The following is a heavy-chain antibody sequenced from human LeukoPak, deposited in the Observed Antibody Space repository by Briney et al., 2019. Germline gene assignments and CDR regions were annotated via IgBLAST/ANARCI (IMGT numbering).Heavy chain of an antibody. D-gene: IGHD6-13*01. V-gene: IGHV3-20*04. Sequence: GGSLRLSCAASGFTFDDYGMSWVRQAPGKGLEWVSGINWNGGSTGYADSVKGRFTISRDSAKKSLYLQMNSLRAEDTALYYCAKDSRPYSSSWLFDYWGQGTLVTVSS. J-gene: IGHJ4*02. CDR1: GFTFDDYG. CDR3: AKDSRPYSSSWLFDY. CDR2: INWNGGST.